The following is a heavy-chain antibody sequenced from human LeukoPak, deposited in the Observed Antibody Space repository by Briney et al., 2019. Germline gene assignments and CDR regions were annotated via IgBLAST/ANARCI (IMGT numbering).Heavy chain of an antibody. CDR1: GFTFSSYA. V-gene: IGHV3-30*02. CDR2: LAHHGRDK. CDR3: AKDAAGARIPFDL. Sequence: GGSLRLSCAASGFTFSSYAMHWVRQGPGKGLEWVAYLAHHGRDKYYADSVKGRFTISRDSSKNTLYLHMNSLRAEDTALYYCAKDAAGARIPFDLWGQGTLVSVFS. J-gene: IGHJ5*02. D-gene: IGHD1-26*01.